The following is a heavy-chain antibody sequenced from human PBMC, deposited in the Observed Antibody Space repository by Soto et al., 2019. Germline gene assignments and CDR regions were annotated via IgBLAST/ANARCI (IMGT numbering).Heavy chain of an antibody. CDR2: IIPIFRTP. CDR3: ARRTGRVFRPGTHRFNWFDP. CDR1: GVNFSSFA. J-gene: IGHJ5*02. V-gene: IGHV1-69*01. Sequence: QVQLVQSGAEVKQPGSSVKVSCQASGVNFSSFAISWVRQAPGQGLGWMGGIIPIFRTPNYAQNFQGRVTITADESTSSVYMELSRLRSEDTAVYYCARRTGRVFRPGTHRFNWFDPWGQGTLVTVSS. D-gene: IGHD1-26*01.